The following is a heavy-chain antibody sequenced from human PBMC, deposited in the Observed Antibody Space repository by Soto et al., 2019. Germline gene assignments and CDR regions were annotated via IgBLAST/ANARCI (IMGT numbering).Heavy chain of an antibody. J-gene: IGHJ4*02. D-gene: IGHD3-10*01. V-gene: IGHV3-30-3*01. Sequence: QVQLVESGGGVVQPGRSLRLSCAASGFTFSSYAMHWVRQAPGKGLEWVAVISYDGSNKYYADSVKGRFTISRDNSKNTLYLQMNSLRAEDTAVYYCARDADMVRGVTSSYYFDYWGQGTLVTVSS. CDR3: ARDADMVRGVTSSYYFDY. CDR2: ISYDGSNK. CDR1: GFTFSSYA.